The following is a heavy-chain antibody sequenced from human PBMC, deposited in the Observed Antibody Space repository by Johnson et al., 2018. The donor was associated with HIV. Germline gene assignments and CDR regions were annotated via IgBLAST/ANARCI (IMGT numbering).Heavy chain of an antibody. CDR3: GSPSLPWGIDAFDI. J-gene: IGHJ3*02. Sequence: VQLVESGGGLVQPGGSLRLSCAASGFTVSSNYMSWVRQAPGKGLEWVSVIYSGGSTYYADSVKGRFTISRDISKNTLDLQMNSLRPEDTAVYYCGSPSLPWGIDAFDIWGQGAMVTVSS. V-gene: IGHV3-66*01. CDR2: IYSGGST. D-gene: IGHD3-16*01. CDR1: GFTVSSNY.